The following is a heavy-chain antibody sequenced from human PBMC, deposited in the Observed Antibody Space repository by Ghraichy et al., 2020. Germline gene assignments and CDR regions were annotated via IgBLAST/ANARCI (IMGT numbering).Heavy chain of an antibody. CDR3: ATHVPLTGSTDNWFDP. Sequence: SETLSLSCTVSGDSISNSNYYWGWIRQPPGKGLQWIGSVYYDGSTYYNPSLESRVTMSVDTSKNQFSLNLSSVTAADTAVYYCATHVPLTGSTDNWFDPWGQGTLVTVSS. CDR2: VYYDGST. CDR1: GDSISNSNYY. D-gene: IGHD1/OR15-1a*01. V-gene: IGHV4-39*07. J-gene: IGHJ5*02.